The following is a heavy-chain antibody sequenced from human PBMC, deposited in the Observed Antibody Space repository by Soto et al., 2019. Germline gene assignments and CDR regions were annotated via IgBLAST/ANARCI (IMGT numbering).Heavy chain of an antibody. J-gene: IGHJ4*02. V-gene: IGHV4-4*02. D-gene: IGHD1-1*01. Sequence: QVQLQESGPGLVTPSGTLSLTCAVSGGSISSNNWWSWVRQPPGKGLEWIGEIYHDGNTHYNPSLTSRVTISVDKSKNRFALILSSLTAAYTAVYYCAKLDGGGYWGQGTLVTVSS. CDR1: GGSISSNNW. CDR2: IYHDGNT. CDR3: AKLDGGGY.